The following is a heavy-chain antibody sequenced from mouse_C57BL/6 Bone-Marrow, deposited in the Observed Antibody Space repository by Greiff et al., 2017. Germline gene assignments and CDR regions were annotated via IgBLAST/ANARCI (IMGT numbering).Heavy chain of an antibody. Sequence: QVQLQQPGAELVKPGASVKLSCKASGYTFTSYWMHWVKQRPEQGLEWIGMIHPNSGSTNYNEKFKSKATLTVDKSSSTAYMQLSSLTSEDSAVYYCAPTITTVVATDYWGQGTTLTVSS. V-gene: IGHV1-64*01. J-gene: IGHJ2*01. CDR1: GYTFTSYW. CDR3: APTITTVVATDY. CDR2: IHPNSGST. D-gene: IGHD1-1*01.